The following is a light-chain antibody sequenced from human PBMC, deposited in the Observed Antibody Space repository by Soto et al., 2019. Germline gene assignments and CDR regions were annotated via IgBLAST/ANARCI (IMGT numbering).Light chain of an antibody. J-gene: IGKJ1*01. CDR3: QQYDNLPWT. CDR1: QDITNY. V-gene: IGKV1-33*01. CDR2: DAS. Sequence: DIQMTQSPSSLSVSVGDRVTITCQASQDITNYLNWYQQKPGKAPKLLIYDASNLETGVPSRFSGGGSGTDFTFTISSLQPEDIATYYCQQYDNLPWTFGQGTKVDIK.